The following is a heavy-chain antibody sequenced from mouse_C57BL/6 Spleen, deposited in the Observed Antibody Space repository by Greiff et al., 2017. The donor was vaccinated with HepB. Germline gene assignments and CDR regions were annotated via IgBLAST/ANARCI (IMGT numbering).Heavy chain of an antibody. V-gene: IGHV3-6*01. D-gene: IGHD2-5*01. J-gene: IGHJ3*01. CDR1: GYSITSGYY. CDR2: ISYDGSN. Sequence: EVKLVESGPGLVKPSQSLSLTCSVTGYSITSGYYWNWIRQFPGNKLEWMGYISYDGSNKYNPSLKNRISITRDTSKNQFFLKLNSVTTEDTATYYCARGDYSNYGFAYWGQGTLVTVSA. CDR3: ARGDYSNYGFAY.